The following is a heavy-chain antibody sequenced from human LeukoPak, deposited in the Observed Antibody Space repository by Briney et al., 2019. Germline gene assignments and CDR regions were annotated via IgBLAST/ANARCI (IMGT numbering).Heavy chain of an antibody. CDR2: ISGSGGST. CDR3: AKDLTGSGRSGGGY. V-gene: IGHV3-23*01. D-gene: IGHD6-19*01. CDR1: GFTFSSYA. J-gene: IGHJ4*02. Sequence: GGSLRLSCAASGFTFSSYAMSWVRQAPGKGLEWVSAISGSGGSTYYADSVKGRFTISRDNSKNTLYLQMNSLRAEDTAVYYCAKDLTGSGRSGGGYWGQGTLVTVSS.